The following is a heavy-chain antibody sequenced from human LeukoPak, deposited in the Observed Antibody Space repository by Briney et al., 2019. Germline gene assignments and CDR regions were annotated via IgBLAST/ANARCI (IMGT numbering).Heavy chain of an antibody. Sequence: SETLSLTCTVSGGSISSHYWSWIRQPPGKGLEWIGYIYYSGSTNYNPSLKSRVTISVDTSKNQFSLQLSSVTAEDTAVYYCARTPPSGYCSSTSCYTDYYFDYWGQGTLVTVSS. D-gene: IGHD2-2*02. CDR2: IYYSGST. CDR3: ARTPPSGYCSSTSCYTDYYFDY. CDR1: GGSISSHY. J-gene: IGHJ4*02. V-gene: IGHV4-59*11.